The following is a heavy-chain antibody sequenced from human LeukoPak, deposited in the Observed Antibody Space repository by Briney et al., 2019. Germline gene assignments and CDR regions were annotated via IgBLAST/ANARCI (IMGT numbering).Heavy chain of an antibody. CDR3: ARERGTRITMVVADAFDI. CDR1: GYTFTSYG. D-gene: IGHD3-22*01. Sequence: ASVKVSCKASGYTFTSYGISWVRQAPGQGLEWMGWISAYNGNTNYAQKLQGRVTMTTDTSTSTAYMELRSLRSDDTAVYYCARERGTRITMVVADAFDIWGQGTMVTVSS. J-gene: IGHJ3*02. V-gene: IGHV1-18*01. CDR2: ISAYNGNT.